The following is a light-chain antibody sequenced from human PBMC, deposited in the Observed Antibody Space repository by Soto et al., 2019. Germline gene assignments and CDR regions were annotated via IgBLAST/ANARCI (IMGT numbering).Light chain of an antibody. CDR3: SSCASSSPWV. Sequence: QSALTQPASVSGSPGQSITISCTGTSSDVGGYNYVSWYQQYPGKAPKLMIYDVTNRPLGVSNRFSGSKSGNTASLTISGLQAEDEADYYCSSCASSSPWVFGGGTKLTVL. V-gene: IGLV2-14*01. CDR1: SSDVGGYNY. CDR2: DVT. J-gene: IGLJ2*01.